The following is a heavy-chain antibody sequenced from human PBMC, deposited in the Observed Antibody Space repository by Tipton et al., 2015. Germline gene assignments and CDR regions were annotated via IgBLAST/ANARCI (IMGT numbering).Heavy chain of an antibody. D-gene: IGHD6-19*01. J-gene: IGHJ5*02. CDR2: IYHSGST. V-gene: IGHV4-38-2*02. Sequence: TLSLTCTVSGYSISSGYYWGWIRQPPGKGLEWIGNIYHSGSTYYNPSLKSRVTISVDTSKNQFSLKLSSVTAADTAVYYCARDNWQWLASGGWFDPWGQGTLVTVSS. CDR1: GYSISSGYY. CDR3: ARDNWQWLASGGWFDP.